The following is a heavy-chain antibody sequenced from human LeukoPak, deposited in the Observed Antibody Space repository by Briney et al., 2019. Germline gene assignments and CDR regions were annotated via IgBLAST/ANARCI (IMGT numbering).Heavy chain of an antibody. CDR3: ARVCPLKQWPDSSGYYYRPDYYGMDV. V-gene: IGHV4-59*08. J-gene: IGHJ6*02. CDR2: IYYSGST. CDR1: GGSISSYY. D-gene: IGHD3-22*01. Sequence: SETLSLTCTVSGGSISSYYWSWIRQPPGKGLEWIGYIYYSGSTNYNPSLKSRVTISVDTSKNQFSLKLSSVTAADTAVYYCARVCPLKQWPDSSGYYYRPDYYGMDVWGQGTTVTVSS.